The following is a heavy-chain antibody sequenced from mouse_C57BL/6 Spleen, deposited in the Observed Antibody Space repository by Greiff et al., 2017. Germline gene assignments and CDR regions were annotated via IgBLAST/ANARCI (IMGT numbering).Heavy chain of an antibody. D-gene: IGHD2-3*01. CDR1: GYSFTSYY. V-gene: IGHV1-66*01. J-gene: IGHJ3*01. Sequence: QVQLQQSGPELVKPGASVKISCTASGYSFTSYYIHWVKQRPGQGLEWIGWIYPGSGNTKYNEKFKGKVTRTADTSSSTAYMQLSSLTSEDSAVYYCARSDGYSLAWFAYWGQGTLVTVSA. CDR3: ARSDGYSLAWFAY. CDR2: IYPGSGNT.